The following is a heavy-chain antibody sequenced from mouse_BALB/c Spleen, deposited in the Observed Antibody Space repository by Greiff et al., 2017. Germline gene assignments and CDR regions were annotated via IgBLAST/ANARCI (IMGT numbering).Heavy chain of an antibody. Sequence: EVKLMESGGGLVQPGGPMKLSCAASGFTFSSYGMSWVRQTPDKRLELVATINSTGGSTYYPASVKDRFTISRDSAKNTLYLQMSSLNSEYTAMYYCERVYDSFAYWGQGTLVTVSA. CDR3: ERVYDSFAY. V-gene: IGHV5-6-3*01. CDR2: INSTGGST. J-gene: IGHJ3*01. D-gene: IGHD2-3*01. CDR1: GFTFSSYG.